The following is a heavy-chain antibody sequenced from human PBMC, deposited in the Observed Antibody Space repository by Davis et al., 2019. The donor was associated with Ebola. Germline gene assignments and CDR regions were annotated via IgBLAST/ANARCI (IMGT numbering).Heavy chain of an antibody. Sequence: GESLKISCVASGFTFSSYTMNWVRQAPGRGLEWVSTISDASRDTHYADSVKGRFIISRDDSRSTVFLQMSALRAEDTALYYCTTRLVHHFDYWGRGTLVTVSS. CDR3: TTRLVHHFDY. V-gene: IGHV3-23*01. J-gene: IGHJ4*02. CDR1: GFTFSSYT. CDR2: ISDASRDT. D-gene: IGHD3-9*01.